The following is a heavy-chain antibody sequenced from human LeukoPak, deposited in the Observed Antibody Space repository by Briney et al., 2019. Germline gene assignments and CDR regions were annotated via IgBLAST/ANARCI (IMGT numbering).Heavy chain of an antibody. CDR1: GFTFSSYA. J-gene: IGHJ4*02. V-gene: IGHV3-30-3*01. Sequence: PGGSLRLSCAASGFTFSSYAMHWVRQAPGKGLEWVAVISYDGSNKYYADSVKGRFTISRDNSENTLYLQMNSLRAEDTAVYYCEREALMTTVNYYFDYWGQGTLVTVSS. CDR3: EREALMTTVNYYFDY. CDR2: ISYDGSNK. D-gene: IGHD4-17*01.